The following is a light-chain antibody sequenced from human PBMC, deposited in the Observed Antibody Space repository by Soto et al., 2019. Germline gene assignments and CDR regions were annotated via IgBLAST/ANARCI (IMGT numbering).Light chain of an antibody. CDR2: GAS. V-gene: IGKV3-15*01. Sequence: EIVMTQSPATLSASPGERVTLSCRASQSVRSNLAWSQQKSGQAPSLLIYGASTRAAGVPDRFSGSGSGTEFTLTISSLQSEDFAVYYCQHYDHWPLAFGQGTKVEIK. CDR1: QSVRSN. J-gene: IGKJ1*01. CDR3: QHYDHWPLA.